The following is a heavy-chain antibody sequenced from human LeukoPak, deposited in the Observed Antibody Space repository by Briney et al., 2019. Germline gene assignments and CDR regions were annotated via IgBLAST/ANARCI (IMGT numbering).Heavy chain of an antibody. D-gene: IGHD3-10*01. CDR1: GGSISSYY. V-gene: IGHV4-59*01. Sequence: SETLSLTCTVSGGSISSYYWSWIRQPPGKGLEWIGYIYYSGSTNYNPSLKSRVTISVDTSKNQFSLKLSSVTAADTAVYYCATAFPPYYYGSGSYQFDYWGQGTLVTVSS. J-gene: IGHJ4*02. CDR2: IYYSGST. CDR3: ATAFPPYYYGSGSYQFDY.